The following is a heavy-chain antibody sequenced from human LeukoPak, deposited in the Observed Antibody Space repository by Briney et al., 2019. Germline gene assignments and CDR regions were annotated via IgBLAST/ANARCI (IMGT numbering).Heavy chain of an antibody. CDR3: ARGRRYLPRIAAAGKFDY. J-gene: IGHJ4*02. D-gene: IGHD6-13*01. Sequence: PSETLSLTCTVSGGSISSYYWSWIRQPPGKGLEWIGEINHSGSTNYNPSLKSRVTISVDTSKNQFSLKLSSVTAADTAMYYCARGRRYLPRIAAAGKFDYWGQGTLVTVSS. CDR2: INHSGST. CDR1: GGSISSYY. V-gene: IGHV4-34*01.